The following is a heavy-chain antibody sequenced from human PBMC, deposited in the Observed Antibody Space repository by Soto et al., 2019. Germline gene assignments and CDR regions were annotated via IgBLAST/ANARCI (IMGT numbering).Heavy chain of an antibody. CDR3: ARGREMATSKFYFDY. V-gene: IGHV1-69*01. CDR2: IIPTFGSA. J-gene: IGHJ4*02. CDR1: GGSFSTYA. Sequence: QVQLVQSGAEVKKPGSSVKVSCKASGGSFSTYAINWVRQAPGQGLEWMGEIIPTFGSANNAQEFQGRVTITADESTSTVFMELTSLRSDDTAVYYCARGREMATSKFYFDYWGQGTLVTVSS. D-gene: IGHD1-1*01.